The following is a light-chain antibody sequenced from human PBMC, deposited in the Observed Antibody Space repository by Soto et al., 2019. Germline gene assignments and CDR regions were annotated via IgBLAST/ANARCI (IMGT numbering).Light chain of an antibody. CDR2: GAS. J-gene: IGKJ1*01. Sequence: TVLTQAPGTLSLSPGERATLSCRASQSVSSNYLAWYQQKPGPAPRPIIYGASTRATGFPARFSGSGSGTEFTLTISSLQSEDFAIYYCQQYNNWPPTWTFGQGTKVDIK. V-gene: IGKV3-15*01. CDR3: QQYNNWPPTWT. CDR1: QSVSSN.